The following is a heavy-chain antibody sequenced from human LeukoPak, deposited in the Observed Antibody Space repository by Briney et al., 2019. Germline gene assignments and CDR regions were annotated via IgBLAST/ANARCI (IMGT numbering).Heavy chain of an antibody. CDR1: GGSFSGYY. D-gene: IGHD3-16*01. CDR3: ARGNSLIITFGGVAVDY. CDR2: INHSGST. V-gene: IGHV4-34*01. Sequence: PSETLSLTCAVYGGSFSGYYWSWIRQPPGKGLEWIGEINHSGSTNYNPSLKSRVTISVDTSKNQFSLKLSSVTAADTAVEYCARGNSLIITFGGVAVDYGGQGTLVTVSS. J-gene: IGHJ4*02.